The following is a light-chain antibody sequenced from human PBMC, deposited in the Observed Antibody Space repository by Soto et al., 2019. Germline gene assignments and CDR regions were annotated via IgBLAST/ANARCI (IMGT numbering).Light chain of an antibody. V-gene: IGKV3-20*01. CDR3: QQYGHSLWT. Sequence: EIVMTRSPATLSVSPGGRATLSCRASQSISDTLAWYQQKPGQAPRILIYAASSRATGIPDRFSGSGSGTDFTLTISRLEPEDYAVYYCQQYGHSLWTFGQGTKVDI. J-gene: IGKJ1*01. CDR1: QSISDT. CDR2: AAS.